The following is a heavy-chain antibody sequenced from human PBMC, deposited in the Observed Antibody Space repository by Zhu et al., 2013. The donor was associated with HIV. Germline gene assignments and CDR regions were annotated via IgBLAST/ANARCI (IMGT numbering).Heavy chain of an antibody. V-gene: IGHV1-2*02. CDR3: AREPXNRYGGNSLFDY. CDR2: INPKSGGT. CDR1: GYTFNDYY. Sequence: QVQLVQSGAEVRKPGASVKVSCKASGYTFNDYYMHWVRQVSGQRLEWMGWINPKSGGTNYAQKFQGRVTMTTDTSISTAYMELSRLRYDDTAVYYCAREPXNRYGGNSLFDYWDQGTLITVSS. D-gene: IGHD4-17*01. J-gene: IGHJ4*01.